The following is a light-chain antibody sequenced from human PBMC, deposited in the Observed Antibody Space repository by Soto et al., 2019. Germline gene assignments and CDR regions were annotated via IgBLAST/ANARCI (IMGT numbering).Light chain of an antibody. Sequence: QSALTQPPSASESPGQSVTISCTGTSSDVGGYNYVSWYQQYPGKAPKLMIYEVTKRPSGVPDRFSGSKSGNTASLTVSGLQADDEADYYCSSFAGNYRLVFGGVTKLTVL. J-gene: IGLJ3*02. V-gene: IGLV2-8*01. CDR2: EVT. CDR3: SSFAGNYRLV. CDR1: SSDVGGYNY.